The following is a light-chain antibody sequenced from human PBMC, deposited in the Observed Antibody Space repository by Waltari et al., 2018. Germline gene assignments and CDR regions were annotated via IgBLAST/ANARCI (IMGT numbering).Light chain of an antibody. V-gene: IGLV3-19*01. CDR3: YSRDTSGNRL. CDR1: SLRDYY. J-gene: IGLJ3*02. CDR2: GKN. Sequence: SSELTQDPAVSVALGQTVRITCQGDSLRDYYASWYQQKPGQAPRLVIYGKNNRPSGIPDRFSGSSSGNTASLTITGTQAEEEADYYCYSRDTSGNRLFGGGTKLTVL.